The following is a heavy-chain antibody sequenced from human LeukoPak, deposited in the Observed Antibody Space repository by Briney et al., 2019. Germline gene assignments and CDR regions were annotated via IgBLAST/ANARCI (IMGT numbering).Heavy chain of an antibody. CDR2: IWYDGSNK. V-gene: IGHV3-33*01. CDR3: ARAYWRAVVPAANNWFDP. D-gene: IGHD2-2*01. Sequence: PGGSLRLSCAASGFTFSSYGMHWVRQAPGKGLEWVAVIWYDGSNKYYADSVKGRFTISRDNSKNTLYLQMNSLRAEDTAVYYCARAYWRAVVPAANNWFDPWGQGTLVTVSS. J-gene: IGHJ5*02. CDR1: GFTFSSYG.